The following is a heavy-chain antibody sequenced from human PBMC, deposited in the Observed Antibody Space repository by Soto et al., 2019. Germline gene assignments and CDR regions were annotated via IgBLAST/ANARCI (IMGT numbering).Heavy chain of an antibody. CDR3: ARGFPTVVTVDY. Sequence: SQTLSLTWAASGCTISSGRYSWSWIRQPPGKGLEWIGYIYHSGSTYYNPSLKSRVSISVDTSKNQFSLKLSSVTAADTAVYYCARGFPTVVTVDYWGQGTLVTVS. CDR2: IYHSGST. J-gene: IGHJ4*02. D-gene: IGHD4-17*01. V-gene: IGHV4-30-2*01. CDR1: GCTISSGRYS.